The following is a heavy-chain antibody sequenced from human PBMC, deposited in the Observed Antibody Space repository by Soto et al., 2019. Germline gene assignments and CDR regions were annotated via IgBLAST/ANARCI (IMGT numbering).Heavy chain of an antibody. CDR3: ARGGSGYYTGNYYYYGMDV. CDR1: GGTFSSYA. Sequence: SVKVSCKASGGTFSSYAISWVRQAPGQGLEWMGGIIPIFGTANYAQKFQGRVTITADESTSTAYMELSSLRSEDTAVYYCARGGSGYYTGNYYYYGMDVWGQGTTVTVS. D-gene: IGHD3-3*01. J-gene: IGHJ6*02. CDR2: IIPIFGTA. V-gene: IGHV1-69*13.